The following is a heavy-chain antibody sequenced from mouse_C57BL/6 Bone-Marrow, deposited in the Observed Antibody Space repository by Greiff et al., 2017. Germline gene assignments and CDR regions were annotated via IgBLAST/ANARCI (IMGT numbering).Heavy chain of an antibody. J-gene: IGHJ2*01. CDR2: IDPSDNYP. V-gene: IGHV1-50*01. Sequence: QVQLQQPGAELVKPGASVKLSCKASGYTFTSYWMQWVKQRPGQGLEWIGEIDPSDNYPNYNQKFKGKDTLTVDTYSRTAYMQLSSLTSEDSAVYYCARRTTVVATNCDDGGQGTTLTVSS. CDR3: ARRTTVVATNCDD. CDR1: GYTFTSYW. D-gene: IGHD1-1*01.